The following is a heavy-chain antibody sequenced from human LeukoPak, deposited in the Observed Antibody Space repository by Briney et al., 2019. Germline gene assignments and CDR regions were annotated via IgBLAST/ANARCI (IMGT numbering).Heavy chain of an antibody. V-gene: IGHV3-23*01. Sequence: GGSLRLSCVGSGFTFRSHAMSWVRQAPEKGLEFVSGIYENGGTTYYADSVKGRFSISRDNSKNTLYLQMNSLRAEDTAVYYCARHTGDFDYWGQGTLVTVSS. CDR2: IYENGGTT. CDR1: GFTFRSHA. J-gene: IGHJ4*02. CDR3: ARHTGDFDY. D-gene: IGHD4-17*01.